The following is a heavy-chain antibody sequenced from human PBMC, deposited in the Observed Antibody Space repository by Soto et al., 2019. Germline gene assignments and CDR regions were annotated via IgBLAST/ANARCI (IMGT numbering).Heavy chain of an antibody. J-gene: IGHJ4*02. V-gene: IGHV4-61*01. Sequence: QVQLQESGPGLVKPSETLSLTCTVSGGAVSSGSYYWSWIRQPPGKGLEWIGYIYYSGSTNYNPSPKSRVTISVDTSKNQFSLKLSSVTAADTAVYYCARHSGSSEFDYWGQGTLVTVSS. CDR2: IYYSGST. CDR1: GGAVSSGSYY. CDR3: ARHSGSSEFDY. D-gene: IGHD1-26*01.